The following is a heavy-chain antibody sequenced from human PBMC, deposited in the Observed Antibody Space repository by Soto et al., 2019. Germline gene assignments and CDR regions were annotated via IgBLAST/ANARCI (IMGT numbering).Heavy chain of an antibody. CDR3: GSFIPYDVHTALFRRAPGDY. J-gene: IGHJ4*01. CDR1: RDTFTSYA. D-gene: IGHD5-18*01. CDR2: ISAYNGNT. Sequence: ASVKVSCKASRDTFTSYAISWVGQSPGQGLEWIGCISAYNGNTNYAQKLQGRVTMTADTSTITAYMELRSLRSDDTDVYYCGSFIPYDVHTALFRRAPGDYWG. V-gene: IGHV1-18*04.